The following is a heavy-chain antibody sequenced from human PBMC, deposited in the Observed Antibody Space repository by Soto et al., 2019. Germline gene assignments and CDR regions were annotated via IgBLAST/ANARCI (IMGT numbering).Heavy chain of an antibody. V-gene: IGHV3-23*01. CDR3: AKAFIVVVPAAPFDY. D-gene: IGHD2-2*01. CDR1: GFTFSGYA. Sequence: GGSLRLSCAASGFTFSGYAMSWVRRAPGKGLEWVSAISGSGGSTYYADSVKGRFTISRDNSKNTLYLQMNSLRAEDTAVYYCAKAFIVVVPAAPFDYWGQGTLVTVSS. CDR2: ISGSGGST. J-gene: IGHJ4*02.